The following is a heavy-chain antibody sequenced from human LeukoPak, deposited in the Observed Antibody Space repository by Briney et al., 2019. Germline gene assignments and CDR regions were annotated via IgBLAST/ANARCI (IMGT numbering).Heavy chain of an antibody. CDR1: GFTFSNYE. CDR2: ISSSSSYI. V-gene: IGHV3-21*01. Sequence: PGGSLRLSCAPSGFTFSNYEMNWVRQAPGKGLEWVSSISSSSSYIYYADSVKGRFTISRDNAKNSLYLQMNSLRAEDTAVYYCASPPTGYADYWGQGTLVTVSS. D-gene: IGHD3-9*01. CDR3: ASPPTGYADY. J-gene: IGHJ4*02.